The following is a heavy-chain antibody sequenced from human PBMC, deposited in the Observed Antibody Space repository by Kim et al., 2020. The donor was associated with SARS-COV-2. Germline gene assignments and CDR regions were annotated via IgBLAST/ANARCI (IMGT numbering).Heavy chain of an antibody. CDR1: GYTFTSYG. CDR2: ISAYNGNT. J-gene: IGHJ4*02. Sequence: ASVKVSCQASGYTFTSYGISWVRQAPGQGLEWMGWISAYNGNTNYAQKLQGRVTMTTDTSTSTAYMELRSLRSDDTAVYYCASGTSYGSGRHTWGRYYFDYWGQGTLVTVSS. D-gene: IGHD3-10*01. CDR3: ASGTSYGSGRHTWGRYYFDY. V-gene: IGHV1-18*01.